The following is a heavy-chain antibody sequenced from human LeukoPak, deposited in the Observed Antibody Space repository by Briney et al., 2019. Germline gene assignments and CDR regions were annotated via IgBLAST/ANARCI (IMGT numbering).Heavy chain of an antibody. Sequence: GGSLRLSCAASGFTVSSNYMNWVRQAPGKGLEWVSVIYYGGSTYYAGSVKGRFTISRDNSKNTLYLQMNSLRAEDTAVYYCARTYSSSSYSPFDYWGQGTLVTVSS. J-gene: IGHJ4*02. V-gene: IGHV3-53*01. CDR1: GFTVSSNY. CDR2: IYYGGST. CDR3: ARTYSSSSYSPFDY. D-gene: IGHD6-13*01.